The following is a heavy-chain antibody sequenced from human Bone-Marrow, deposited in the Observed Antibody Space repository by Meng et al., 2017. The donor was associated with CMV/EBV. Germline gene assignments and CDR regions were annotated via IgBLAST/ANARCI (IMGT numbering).Heavy chain of an antibody. D-gene: IGHD3-10*01. Sequence: ASVKVSCKASGYTFTGYYMHWVRQAPGQGLEWMGWINPNSGGTNYAQKFQGRVTITADKSTSTAYMELSSLRSEDTAVYYCASGYGSGSYYHFDYWGQGTLVTVSS. J-gene: IGHJ4*02. V-gene: IGHV1-2*02. CDR3: ASGYGSGSYYHFDY. CDR1: GYTFTGYY. CDR2: INPNSGGT.